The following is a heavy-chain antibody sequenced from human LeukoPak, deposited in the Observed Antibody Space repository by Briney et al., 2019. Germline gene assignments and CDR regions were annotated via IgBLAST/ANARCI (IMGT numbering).Heavy chain of an antibody. CDR1: GDSFSWHY. CDR2: INQRGTT. J-gene: IGHJ6*03. D-gene: IGHD3-3*02. CDR3: ARPGIRDYFYYMDV. Sequence: SETLSLTCAVYGDSFSWHYWSWIRQPPGKGMEWTGEINQRGTTTYNPSLKSRLTISMDTSRNQYFLNLDSVTAADTAIYYCARPGIRDYFYYMDVWGEGTPVTVSS. V-gene: IGHV4-34*01.